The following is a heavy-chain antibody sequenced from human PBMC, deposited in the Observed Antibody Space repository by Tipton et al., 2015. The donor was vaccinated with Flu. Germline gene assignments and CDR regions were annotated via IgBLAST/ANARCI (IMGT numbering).Heavy chain of an antibody. J-gene: IGHJ2*01. CDR1: GGSISSGGYS. V-gene: IGHV4-30-2*01. D-gene: IGHD3-3*01. CDR3: ARARKYYDFWSGYYEGNWYFDL. Sequence: TLSLTCAVSGGSISSGGYSWSWIRQPPGKGLEWIGYIYHSGSTYYNPSLKSRVTISVDRSKNQFSLKLSSVTAADTAVYYCARARKYYDFWSGYYEGNWYFDLWGRGTLVTVSS. CDR2: IYHSGST.